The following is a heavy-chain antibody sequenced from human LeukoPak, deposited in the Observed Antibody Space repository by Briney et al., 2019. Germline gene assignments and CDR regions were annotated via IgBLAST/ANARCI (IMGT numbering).Heavy chain of an antibody. CDR2: ISSSSSFI. Sequence: GSLRLSCSASGFTLRHYSMNWVRQASGEGLELVSSISSSSSFIYYADSVKGRFTISRDNAKNSLYLQMSSLRAEDTAVYYCAAAYNYGFYYFDYWGQGTLFTVSS. CDR1: GFTLRHYS. J-gene: IGHJ4*02. D-gene: IGHD5-18*01. V-gene: IGHV3-21*01. CDR3: AAAYNYGFYYFDY.